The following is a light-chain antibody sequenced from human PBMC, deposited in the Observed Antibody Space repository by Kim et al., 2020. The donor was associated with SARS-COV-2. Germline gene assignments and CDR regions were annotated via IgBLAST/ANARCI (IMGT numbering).Light chain of an antibody. CDR1: SSDVGGYKY. V-gene: IGLV2-14*03. CDR2: DVT. CDR3: ASYTRSSTWV. J-gene: IGLJ3*02. Sequence: QSVLTQPASLSASPGQSITISCTGTSSDVGGYKYVSWYQQHPGKAPKLLIHDVTNRLSGVSYRFSASKSGNTASLTFSGLQPEDEADYYCASYTRSSTWVFGGGTQLTVL.